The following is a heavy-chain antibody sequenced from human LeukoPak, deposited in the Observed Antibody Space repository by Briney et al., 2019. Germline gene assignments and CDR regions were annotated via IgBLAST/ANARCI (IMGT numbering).Heavy chain of an antibody. Sequence: GESLKISFKGSGYRFTSYWIGWVRQMPGKGLEWMGIIYPGDSDTRYSPSFQGQVTISADKSISTAYLQWSSLKASDTAMYYCARQQDSSGYATASFDYWGQGTLVTVSS. V-gene: IGHV5-51*01. CDR2: IYPGDSDT. CDR1: GYRFTSYW. J-gene: IGHJ4*02. CDR3: ARQQDSSGYATASFDY. D-gene: IGHD3-22*01.